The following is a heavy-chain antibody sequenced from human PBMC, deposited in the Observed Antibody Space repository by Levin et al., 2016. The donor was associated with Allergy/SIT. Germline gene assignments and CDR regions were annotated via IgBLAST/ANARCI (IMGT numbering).Heavy chain of an antibody. CDR1: RFILKNYW. CDR3: ARSESRERPPDF. Sequence: GGSLRLSCAASRFILKNYWLTWVRQTPGKGLEWVSNMKGDGTQQYSADSVKGRFLTSLDTAQNLLFLEMYSLTVEDTALYYCARSESRERPPDFWGQGTPVTVSS. V-gene: IGHV3-7*01. D-gene: IGHD1-26*01. CDR2: MKGDGTQQ. J-gene: IGHJ4*02.